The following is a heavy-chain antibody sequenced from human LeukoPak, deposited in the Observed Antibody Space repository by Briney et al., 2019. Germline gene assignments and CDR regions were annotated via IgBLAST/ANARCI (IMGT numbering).Heavy chain of an antibody. V-gene: IGHV3-30*04. J-gene: IGHJ6*03. CDR2: ISYDGSNK. CDR1: GFTFSNYA. Sequence: GGTLRLSCAASGFTFSNYAMHWVRQAPGKGLEWVALISYDGSNKYFADSVKGRFTISRDNSKNTLYLQMSSLRPEDTALYYCVREHYNYYMDVWGKGTTVTVSS. CDR3: VREHYNYYMDV.